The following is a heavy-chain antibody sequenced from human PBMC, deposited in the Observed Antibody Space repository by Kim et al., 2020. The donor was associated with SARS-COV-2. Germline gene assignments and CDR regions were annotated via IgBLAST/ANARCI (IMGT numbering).Heavy chain of an antibody. CDR1: GYTFTSYY. V-gene: IGHV1-46*01. D-gene: IGHD6-19*01. J-gene: IGHJ6*02. CDR2: INPSGGST. CDR3: ARGVGSGWSYGDYYYGMDV. Sequence: ASVKVSCKASGYTFTSYYMHWVRQAPGQGLEWMGIINPSGGSTSYAQKFQGRVTMTRDTSTSTVYMELSSLRSEDTAVYYCARGVGSGWSYGDYYYGMDVWGQGTTVTVSS.